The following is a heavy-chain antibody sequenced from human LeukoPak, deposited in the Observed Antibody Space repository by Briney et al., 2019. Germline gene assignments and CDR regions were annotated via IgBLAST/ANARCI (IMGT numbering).Heavy chain of an antibody. V-gene: IGHV3-33*01. CDR1: GFTFSSYG. D-gene: IGHD4-23*01. CDR3: ARDSASVASDAFDI. CDR2: MWYDGSNK. J-gene: IGHJ3*02. Sequence: PGGSLRLSCAASGFTFSSYGMHWVRQAPGKGLEWVAVMWYDGSNKYYADSVKGRFTISRDNSKNTLYLQMNSLRAEDTAVYYCARDSASVASDAFDIWGQGTMVTVSS.